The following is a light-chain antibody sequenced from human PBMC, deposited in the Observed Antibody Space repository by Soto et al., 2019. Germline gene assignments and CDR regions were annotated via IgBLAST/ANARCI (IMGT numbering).Light chain of an antibody. Sequence: QSALTQPPSASGSPGQSVIISCTGTSSDVGAYNRVSWYQHHPGKAPKLMIYEVSKRPSGVPDRFSGSKSGNTASLTVSGLQAEDEADYYCTSYVGSSNVNWVFGGGTKVTVL. V-gene: IGLV2-8*01. CDR3: TSYVGSSNVNWV. CDR2: EVS. CDR1: SSDVGAYNR. J-gene: IGLJ3*02.